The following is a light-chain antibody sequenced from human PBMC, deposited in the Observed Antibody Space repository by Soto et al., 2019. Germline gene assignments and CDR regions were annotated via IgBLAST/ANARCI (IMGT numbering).Light chain of an antibody. V-gene: IGKV3-15*01. CDR2: CAS. CDR1: QSVSSS. Sequence: EIVMTQSPATLSVSPGERATLSCRASQSVSSSLAWYQQKPGQAPRLLIYCASTRATGIPARFSGSGSGTEFTLTISSLQSEDFAVYYCQQYNNWPLTFGGGTKVEIK. CDR3: QQYNNWPLT. J-gene: IGKJ4*01.